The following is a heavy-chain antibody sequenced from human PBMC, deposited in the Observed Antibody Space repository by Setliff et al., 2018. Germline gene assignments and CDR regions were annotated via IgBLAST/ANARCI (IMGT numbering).Heavy chain of an antibody. Sequence: GGSLRLSCVTSGFAFTSYHMTWVRQAPGKGLEWVASVNSGVSADYTDSVKGRFTISRDNSRNTLYLQMKSLRAEDTGIYFCAKEGGGYSYDTSGYYYDYYYYYYMDVWGKGTTVTVSS. V-gene: IGHV3-23*01. J-gene: IGHJ6*03. CDR2: VNSGVSA. D-gene: IGHD3-22*01. CDR1: GFAFTSYH. CDR3: AKEGGGYSYDTSGYYYDYYYYYYMDV.